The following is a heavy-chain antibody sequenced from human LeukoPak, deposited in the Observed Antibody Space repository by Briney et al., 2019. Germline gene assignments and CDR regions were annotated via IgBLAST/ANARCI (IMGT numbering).Heavy chain of an antibody. CDR1: GGSISSNNW. Sequence: SSGTLSLTCAVSGGSISSNNWWSWVRQPPGKGLEWIGEIYHSGSTNYNPSLKSRVTISVDKSKNQFSLKLSSVTAADTAEYYCARGVTAVTTSNGMDVWGQGTTVTVSS. J-gene: IGHJ6*02. CDR2: IYHSGST. CDR3: ARGVTAVTTSNGMDV. D-gene: IGHD4-17*01. V-gene: IGHV4-4*02.